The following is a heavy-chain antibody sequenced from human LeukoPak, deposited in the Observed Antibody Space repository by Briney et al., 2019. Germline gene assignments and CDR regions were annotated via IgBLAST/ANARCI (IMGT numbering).Heavy chain of an antibody. CDR3: ARGVRDYGMDV. D-gene: IGHD3-10*02. CDR1: GGSIRSSGDY. Sequence: PAETLSLTCTVSGGSIRSSGDYWGWIRQAPGKGLEWIGSIYYSGTTYHNLALKSRVTISVDTSKNQFSLNLSSVTAADTAVYYCARGVRDYGMDVWGQRTTVTVSS. CDR2: IYYSGTT. V-gene: IGHV4-39*01. J-gene: IGHJ6*02.